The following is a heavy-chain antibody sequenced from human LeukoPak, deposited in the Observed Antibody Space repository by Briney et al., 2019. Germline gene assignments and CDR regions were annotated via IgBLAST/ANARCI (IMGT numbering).Heavy chain of an antibody. CDR3: ARHGTGGYSYGVVFYYMDV. CDR2: IYYSGGT. D-gene: IGHD5-18*01. Sequence: SETLSLTCTVSGGSISSYYWSWIRQPPGKGLEWVGYIYYSGGTNYNPSLKSRVTISVDTSKNQFSLKLSSVTAADTAVYYCARHGTGGYSYGVVFYYMDVWGKGTTVTVSS. CDR1: GGSISSYY. V-gene: IGHV4-59*08. J-gene: IGHJ6*03.